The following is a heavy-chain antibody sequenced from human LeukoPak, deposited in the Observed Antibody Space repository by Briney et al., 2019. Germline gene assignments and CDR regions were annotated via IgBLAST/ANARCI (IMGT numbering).Heavy chain of an antibody. CDR2: VYGGGST. Sequence: PGGSLRLPCAASGFTFSSYEINWVRQAPGKGLELVSVVYGGGSTYYADSVKGRFTISRDNSKNTLYLQMNSLRTEDTAVYYCARANPLIVGARAGGPFDFWGQGTVVTVSS. J-gene: IGHJ3*01. V-gene: IGHV3-53*05. CDR1: GFTFSSYE. CDR3: ARANPLIVGARAGGPFDF. D-gene: IGHD1-26*01.